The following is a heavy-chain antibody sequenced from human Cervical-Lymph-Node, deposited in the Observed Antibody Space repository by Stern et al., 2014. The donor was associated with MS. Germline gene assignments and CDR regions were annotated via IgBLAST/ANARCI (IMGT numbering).Heavy chain of an antibody. D-gene: IGHD1-26*01. J-gene: IGHJ6*02. V-gene: IGHV1-69*01. CDR1: GATFSSYA. Sequence: QMQLVQSGAEVKKPGSSVKVSCKASGATFSSYAISWVRQAPGQGLEWMGGILPIFGTANYAQKFQGRGTITAGESTSTAYMELSSLRSEDTAVYYCARGELKEGLVRGMDVWGQGTTVTVSS. CDR3: ARGELKEGLVRGMDV. CDR2: ILPIFGTA.